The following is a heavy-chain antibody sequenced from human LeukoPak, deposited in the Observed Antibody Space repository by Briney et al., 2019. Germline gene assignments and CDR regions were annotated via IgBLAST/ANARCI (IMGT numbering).Heavy chain of an antibody. CDR3: EGDIRYFDWLPGYYYYMDV. CDR2: ISAYNGNT. CDR1: AYTFTSYG. Sequence: ASVKVSCQASAYTFTSYGISWVRQAPGQGLEWIGWISAYNGNTNYAQKLQGRVTMTTDTSTSTAYMELRSLRSDDTVVYHCEGDIRYFDWLPGYYYYMDVWGKGTTVTVSS. J-gene: IGHJ6*03. V-gene: IGHV1-18*01. D-gene: IGHD3-9*01.